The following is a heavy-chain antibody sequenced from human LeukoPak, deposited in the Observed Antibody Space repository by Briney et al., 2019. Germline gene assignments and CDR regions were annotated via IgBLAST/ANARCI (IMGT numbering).Heavy chain of an antibody. D-gene: IGHD6-6*01. CDR1: GGSINSSY. CDR2: IYYSGST. J-gene: IGHJ4*02. V-gene: IGHV4-30-4*01. Sequence: SETLSLTCTVSGGSINSSYWSWIRQPPGKGLEWIGYIYYSGSTYYNPSLKSRITISVDTSKNQFSLKLTSVTAADTAVYYCARRSGSSGSGFDYWGQGTLVTVSS. CDR3: ARRSGSSGSGFDY.